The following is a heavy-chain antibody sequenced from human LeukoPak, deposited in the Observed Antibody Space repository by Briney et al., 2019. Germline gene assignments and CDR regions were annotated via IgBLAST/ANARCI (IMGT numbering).Heavy chain of an antibody. CDR2: INPNSGGT. Sequence: ASVEVSCKASGYTFTGYYMHWVRQAPGQGLEWMGWINPNSGGTNYAQKFQGRVTMTRDTSISTAYMELSSLRSDDTAVYYCARLYCSSTSCHPDYWGQGTLVTVSS. CDR3: ARLYCSSTSCHPDY. CDR1: GYTFTGYY. J-gene: IGHJ4*02. D-gene: IGHD2-2*01. V-gene: IGHV1-2*02.